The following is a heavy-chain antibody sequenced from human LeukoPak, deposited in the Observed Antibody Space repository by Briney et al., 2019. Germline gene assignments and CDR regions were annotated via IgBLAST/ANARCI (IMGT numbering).Heavy chain of an antibody. CDR3: AKKDSSGWSFGY. V-gene: IGHV3-23*01. J-gene: IGHJ4*02. CDR1: GFTFSSHA. D-gene: IGHD6-19*01. CDR2: ISGSGGST. Sequence: GGSLRLSCAASGFTFSSHAMSWVRQAPGKGLEWVSAISGSGGSTYYADSVKGRFTISRDNSKNTLYLQMNSLRAEDTAVYYCAKKDSSGWSFGYWGQGTLVTVSS.